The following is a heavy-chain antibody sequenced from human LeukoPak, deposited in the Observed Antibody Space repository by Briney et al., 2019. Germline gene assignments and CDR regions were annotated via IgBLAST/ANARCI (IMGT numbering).Heavy chain of an antibody. V-gene: IGHV3-30*02. Sequence: GGSLRLSCAASGFTFSSYGMHWVRQAPGKGLEWVAFIRYDGSNKYYADSVKGRFTISRDNSKNTLHLQMNSLRAEDTAVYYCAKEISSYYGSGSYEDWGQGTLVTVSS. CDR2: IRYDGSNK. CDR1: GFTFSSYG. CDR3: AKEISSYYGSGSYED. D-gene: IGHD3-10*01. J-gene: IGHJ4*02.